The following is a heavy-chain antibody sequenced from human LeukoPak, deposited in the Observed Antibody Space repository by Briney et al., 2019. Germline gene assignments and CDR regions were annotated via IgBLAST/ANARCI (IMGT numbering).Heavy chain of an antibody. D-gene: IGHD2-15*01. V-gene: IGHV4-39*01. CDR2: IYYSGST. CDR1: GGSISSSSYY. CDR3: ARLWSTSCKGGSCPHQPNY. Sequence: SETLSLTCTVSGGSISSSSYYWGWIRQPPGKGLEWIGSIYYSGSTNYNPSLKSRVTISVDTSKNQFSLKLSSVTAADTAVYYCARLWSTSCKGGSCPHQPNYWGQGTRVTVPS. J-gene: IGHJ4*02.